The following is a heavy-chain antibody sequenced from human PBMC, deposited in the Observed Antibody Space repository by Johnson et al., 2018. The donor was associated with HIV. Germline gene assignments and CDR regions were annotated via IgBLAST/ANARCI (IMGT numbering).Heavy chain of an antibody. V-gene: IGHV3-66*02. CDR1: GFAVSSNY. CDR2: IYSGGST. Sequence: EVLLLESGGGVVRPGGSLRLSCAASGFAVSSNYMSWVRQAPGQGLEWVLVIYSGGSTYYADSVKGRFTISSDNSKNTLYLQMNSLRAEDTAVYYCATSMGATALAFDIWGQGTMVTVSS. J-gene: IGHJ3*02. D-gene: IGHD1-26*01. CDR3: ATSMGATALAFDI.